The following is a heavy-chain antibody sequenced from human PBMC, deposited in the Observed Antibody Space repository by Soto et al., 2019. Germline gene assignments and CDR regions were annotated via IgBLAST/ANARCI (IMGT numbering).Heavy chain of an antibody. CDR1: GGTFSSYA. CDR3: ARSMAGTYPFDY. V-gene: IGHV1-69*13. J-gene: IGHJ4*02. Sequence: GASVKVSCKASGGTFSSYAISWVRQAPGQGLEWMGGIIPIFGTANYAQKFQGRVTITADESTSTAYMELSSLRSEDTAMYYCARSMAGTYPFDYWGQGTLVTVSS. CDR2: IIPIFGTA. D-gene: IGHD6-19*01.